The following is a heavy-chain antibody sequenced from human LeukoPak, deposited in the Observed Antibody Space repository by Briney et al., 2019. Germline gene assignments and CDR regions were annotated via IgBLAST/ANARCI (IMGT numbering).Heavy chain of an antibody. J-gene: IGHJ4*02. Sequence: SETLSLTCTVSGVSINSYYWSWIRQPPGKGLEWIGYIYYSGSTNYNPSLKSRVTISLDTSNNQFSLKLSSVTAADTAVYYCARDTSGYRRGSFDYWGQGTLVTVSS. CDR3: ARDTSGYRRGSFDY. V-gene: IGHV4-59*01. CDR1: GVSINSYY. CDR2: IYYSGST. D-gene: IGHD3-22*01.